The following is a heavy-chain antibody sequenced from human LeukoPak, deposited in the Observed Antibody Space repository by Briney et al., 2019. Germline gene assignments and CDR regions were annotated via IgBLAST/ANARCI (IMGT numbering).Heavy chain of an antibody. CDR1: GGSLSRYY. CDR3: ARHFPRYSSSWYNYYYGMDV. CDR2: IYTSGST. Sequence: PSETLSLTCIVSGGSLSRYYWSWIRQPAGKGLEGIGRIYTSGSTNYNPSLKSRVTMSVDTSKNQFSLKLSSVTAADTAVYYCARHFPRYSSSWYNYYYGMDVWGQGTTVTVSS. V-gene: IGHV4-4*07. J-gene: IGHJ6*02. D-gene: IGHD6-13*01.